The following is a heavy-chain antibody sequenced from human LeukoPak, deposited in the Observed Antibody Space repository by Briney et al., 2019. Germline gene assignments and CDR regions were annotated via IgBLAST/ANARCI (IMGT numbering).Heavy chain of an antibody. J-gene: IGHJ4*02. CDR2: IYYSGST. Sequence: SETLSLTCTVSGGSISSYYWSWIRQPPGKGLEWIGYIYYSGSTNYNPSLKRRVTISVDTSKNQFSLKLSSVTAADTAVYYCARGRYSSSWYRYWGQGTLVTVSS. CDR3: ARGRYSSSWYRY. CDR1: GGSISSYY. V-gene: IGHV4-59*01. D-gene: IGHD6-13*01.